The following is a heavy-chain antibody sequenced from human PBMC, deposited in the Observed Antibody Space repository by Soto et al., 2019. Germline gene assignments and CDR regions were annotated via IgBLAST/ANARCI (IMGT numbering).Heavy chain of an antibody. CDR2: IFYNGRT. CDR3: ARGGDNSPWYYSL. V-gene: IGHV4-59*11. CDR1: GGSISTHY. J-gene: IGHJ4*02. Sequence: SETLSLTCTVSGGSISTHYWTWIRQPPGKGLEWIGYIFYNGRTNYNPSLESRVTISVDTSKNQLSLKLRSVTAADTAVYYCARGGDNSPWYYSLWGQGTLVTVS. D-gene: IGHD3-10*01.